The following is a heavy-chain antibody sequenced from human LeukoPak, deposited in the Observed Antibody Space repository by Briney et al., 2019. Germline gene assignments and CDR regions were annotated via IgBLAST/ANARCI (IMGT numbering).Heavy chain of an antibody. CDR1: GGSISSHY. J-gene: IGHJ4*02. V-gene: IGHV4-59*08. D-gene: IGHD4-17*01. Sequence: SETLSLTCTVSGGSISSHYWSWIRQPPGQGLEWIGYVHSSGGANYNPSLNSRVTMSVDTSKNQFSLKLSSVTAADTAVYYCARTAYYDYGDYEYYFDYWGQGTLVTVSS. CDR3: ARTAYYDYGDYEYYFDY. CDR2: VHSSGGA.